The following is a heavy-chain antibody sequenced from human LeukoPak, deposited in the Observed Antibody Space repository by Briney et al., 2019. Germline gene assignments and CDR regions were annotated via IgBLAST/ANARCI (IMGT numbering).Heavy chain of an antibody. J-gene: IGHJ4*02. CDR1: GGSISSNF. CDR3: ARGSVTATSPFAY. Sequence: SETLSLICTVSGGSISSNFWSWIRQPPGKGLEWIGDIYYSGSTNYNPSLKSRVSISVDTSKNQFSLKLNSVTAADTAVYYCARGSVTATSPFAYWGQGTLVTVSS. D-gene: IGHD2-21*02. V-gene: IGHV4-59*01. CDR2: IYYSGST.